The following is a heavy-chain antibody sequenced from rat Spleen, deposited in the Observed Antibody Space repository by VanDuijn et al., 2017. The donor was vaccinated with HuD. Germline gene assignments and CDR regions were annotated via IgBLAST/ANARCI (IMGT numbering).Heavy chain of an antibody. V-gene: IGHV4-2*01. J-gene: IGHJ3*01. CDR2: INKDSSTV. Sequence: EVKLVESGGGLVQPGRSLKLSCAVSGFNFNDHWMGWVRQAPGKGLEWIGEINKDSSTVKYSPSLKEKFTISRDNAQNTLFLQMNKLGSEDTATYYCTREDSGSGFAYWGQGTLVTVSS. D-gene: IGHD4-3*01. CDR3: TREDSGSGFAY. CDR1: GFNFNDHW.